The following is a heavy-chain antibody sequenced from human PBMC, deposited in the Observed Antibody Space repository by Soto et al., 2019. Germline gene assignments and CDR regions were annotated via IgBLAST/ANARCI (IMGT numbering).Heavy chain of an antibody. CDR3: AHMGHSTWYSLIGH. Sequence: GGSLRLSCASSGFIFSNYAMIWVRQAPGKGLEWVSAISGSGGSTFYPDYPDSVKGRFTISRDNSKNTLYLQMNSLRAEDTALYYCAHMGHSTWYSLIGHWGQGTLVTVSS. D-gene: IGHD6-13*01. J-gene: IGHJ4*02. CDR1: GFIFSNYA. V-gene: IGHV3-23*01. CDR2: ISGSGGST.